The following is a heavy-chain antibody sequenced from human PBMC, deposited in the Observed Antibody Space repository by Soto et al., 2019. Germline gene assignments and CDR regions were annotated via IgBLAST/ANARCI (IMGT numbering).Heavy chain of an antibody. CDR3: ARQPQERADYDYVWRSYRYENHFDY. CDR2: ISYDGSNK. Sequence: QVQLVESGGGVVQPGRSLRLSCAASGFTFSSYAMHWVRQAPGKGLEWVAVISYDGSNKYYADSVKGRFTISRDNSKNTLYLQMNSLRAEDTAVYYCARQPQERADYDYVWRSYRYENHFDYWGQGTLVTVSS. CDR1: GFTFSSYA. D-gene: IGHD3-16*02. V-gene: IGHV3-30-3*01. J-gene: IGHJ4*02.